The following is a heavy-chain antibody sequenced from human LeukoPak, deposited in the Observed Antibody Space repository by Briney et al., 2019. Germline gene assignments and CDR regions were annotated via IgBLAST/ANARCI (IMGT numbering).Heavy chain of an antibody. J-gene: IGHJ4*02. D-gene: IGHD2-2*01. CDR2: ISSSSSYI. Sequence: GGSLRLSCAASGFTFSSYSMNWVRQAPGKGLEWVSSISSSSSYIYYADSVKGRFTISRDNAKNSLYLQMNSLRAEDTAVYYCAGYAGDPSTFDYWGQGTLVTVSS. CDR3: AGYAGDPSTFDY. CDR1: GFTFSSYS. V-gene: IGHV3-21*01.